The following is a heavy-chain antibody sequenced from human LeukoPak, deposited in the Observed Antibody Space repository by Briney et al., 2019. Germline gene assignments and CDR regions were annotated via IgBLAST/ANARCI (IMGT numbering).Heavy chain of an antibody. CDR3: VGFGDGMYYYYGMDV. CDR1: GGSISSSSYY. CDR2: IYYSGST. J-gene: IGHJ6*02. Sequence: SETLSLTCTVSGGSISSSSYYWGWIRQPPGKGLEWIGSIYYSGSTYYNPSLKSRVTISVDTSKNQLSLKLSSVTAADTAVYYCVGFGDGMYYYYGMDVWGQGTTVTVSS. V-gene: IGHV4-39*01. D-gene: IGHD3-10*01.